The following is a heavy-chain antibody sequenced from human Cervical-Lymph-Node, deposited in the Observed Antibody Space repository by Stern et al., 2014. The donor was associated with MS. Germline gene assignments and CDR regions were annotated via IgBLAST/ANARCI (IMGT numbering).Heavy chain of an antibody. D-gene: IGHD2/OR15-2a*01. J-gene: IGHJ4*02. CDR3: AIAWATYHASLGFHAPQYFFDF. Sequence: EVHLLEYGGGLVQPGGSLRLSCEDSGFTFSNHAMNWVRQSPGGGREWVATISPSATTTYSADSVPGWLSFSRDDSNNILYLQRNGRIYEDTAVYYCAIAWATYHASLGFHAPQYFFDFWGQVALITVSP. CDR1: GFTFSNHA. V-gene: IGHV3-23*01. CDR2: ISPSATTT.